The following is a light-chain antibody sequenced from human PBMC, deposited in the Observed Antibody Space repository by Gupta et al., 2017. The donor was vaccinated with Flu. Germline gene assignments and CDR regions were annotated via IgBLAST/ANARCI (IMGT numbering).Light chain of an antibody. V-gene: IGLV2-14*01. Sequence: QSALTQPASVSGSPGQSITISCTGTSSDVGGYNYVYWYQQHPGKAPNLMIYEVSNRPSGVSERFSGSKSGNTASLTISGLQAEDEADYYCSSYTSSSTLVVFGGGTKLTVL. J-gene: IGLJ2*01. CDR3: SSYTSSSTLVV. CDR2: EVS. CDR1: SSDVGGYNY.